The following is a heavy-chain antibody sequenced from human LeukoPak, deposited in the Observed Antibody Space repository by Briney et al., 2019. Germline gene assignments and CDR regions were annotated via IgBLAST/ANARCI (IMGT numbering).Heavy chain of an antibody. J-gene: IGHJ4*02. D-gene: IGHD5-18*01. CDR1: GFTFSSYA. V-gene: IGHV3-30*04. Sequence: GGSLRLSCAASGFTFSSYAMHWVRQAPGKGLECVAVISYDGSNKYYADSVKGRFTISRDNSKNTLYLQMNSLRAEDTAVYYCARVDTASGKDYWGQGTLVTVSS. CDR2: ISYDGSNK. CDR3: ARVDTASGKDY.